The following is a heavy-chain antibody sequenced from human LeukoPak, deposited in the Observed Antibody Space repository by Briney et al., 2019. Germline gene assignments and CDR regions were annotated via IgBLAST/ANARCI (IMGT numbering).Heavy chain of an antibody. V-gene: IGHV1-69*01. CDR1: GGTFSSYA. Sequence: SVKVSCKASGGTFSSYAISWVRQAPGQGLEWMGGIIPIFGTANYAQKFQGRVTITADEPTSTAYMELSSLRSEDTAVYYCAREGDSGSYQGSAFDIWGQGTMVTVSS. CDR3: AREGDSGSYQGSAFDI. D-gene: IGHD1-26*01. CDR2: IIPIFGTA. J-gene: IGHJ3*02.